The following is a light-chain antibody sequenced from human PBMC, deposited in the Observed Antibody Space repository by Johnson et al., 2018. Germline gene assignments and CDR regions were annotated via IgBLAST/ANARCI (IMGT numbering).Light chain of an antibody. Sequence: QSVLTQPPSVSAAPGQKVTISCSGSSSNIGNNYVSWYQQLPGTAPKLLIYENNKRRSGITDRFSGSKSGTSATMGITGLQTGDEADYYCGTWDTSLSAGNVFGTGTKFTVL. CDR3: GTWDTSLSAGNV. CDR1: SSNIGNNY. J-gene: IGLJ1*01. CDR2: ENN. V-gene: IGLV1-51*02.